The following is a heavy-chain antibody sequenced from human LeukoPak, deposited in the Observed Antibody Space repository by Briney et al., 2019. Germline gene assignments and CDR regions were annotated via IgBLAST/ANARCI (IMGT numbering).Heavy chain of an antibody. Sequence: PSETLSLTCTVYGGSISSYYWSWIRQPPGKGLEWIGYIYYSGSTNYNPSLKSRVTISVDTSKNQFSLKLSSVTAADTAVYYCARNAPPDCSGGSCYRYYYYYGMDVWGQGTTVTVSS. CDR3: ARNAPPDCSGGSCYRYYYYYGMDV. D-gene: IGHD2-15*01. J-gene: IGHJ6*02. CDR2: IYYSGST. V-gene: IGHV4-59*01. CDR1: GGSISSYY.